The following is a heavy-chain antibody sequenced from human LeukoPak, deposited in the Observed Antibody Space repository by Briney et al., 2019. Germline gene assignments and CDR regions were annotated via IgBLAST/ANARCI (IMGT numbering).Heavy chain of an antibody. D-gene: IGHD3-3*01. CDR3: ARDVTIFGVVISFDP. J-gene: IGHJ5*02. CDR2: INPSGGST. V-gene: IGHV1-46*01. Sequence: ASVKVSCKASGYTFTSYYMHWVRQAPGQGLEWMGIINPSGGSTSCAQKFQGRVTMTRDTSTSTVSMELSSLRSEDTAVYYCARDVTIFGVVISFDPWGQRTLVTVSS. CDR1: GYTFTSYY.